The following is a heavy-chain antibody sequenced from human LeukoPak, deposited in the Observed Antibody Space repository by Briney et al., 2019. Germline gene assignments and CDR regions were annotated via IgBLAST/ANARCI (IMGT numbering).Heavy chain of an antibody. CDR1: GDSISSGNYY. D-gene: IGHD1-26*01. J-gene: IGHJ2*01. CDR2: IYYSGST. CDR3: ASSGSFPYWYFDL. Sequence: SETLSLTCTVSGDSISSGNYYWSWIRQPPGKGLEWIGYIYYSGSTNYNPSLKSRVTISVDTSKNQFSLKLSSVTAADTAVYYCASSGSFPYWYFDLWGRGTLVTVSS. V-gene: IGHV4-61*01.